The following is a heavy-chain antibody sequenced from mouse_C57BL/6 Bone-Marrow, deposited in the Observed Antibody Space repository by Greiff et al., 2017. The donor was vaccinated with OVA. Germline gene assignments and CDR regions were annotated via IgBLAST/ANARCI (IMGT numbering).Heavy chain of an antibody. CDR1: GYTFTSYG. Sequence: VKLQESGAELARPGASVKLSCKASGYTFTSYGISWVKQRTGQGLEWIGEIYPRSGNTYYNEKFKGKATLTADKSSSTAYMELRSLTSEDSAVYFCASLMAGYFDVWGTGTTVTVSS. CDR2: IYPRSGNT. J-gene: IGHJ1*03. V-gene: IGHV1-81*01. CDR3: ASLMAGYFDV.